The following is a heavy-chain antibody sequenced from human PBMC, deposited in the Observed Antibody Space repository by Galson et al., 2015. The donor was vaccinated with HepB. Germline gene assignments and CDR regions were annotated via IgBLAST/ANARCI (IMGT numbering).Heavy chain of an antibody. J-gene: IGHJ4*02. CDR1: GDSFSTSH. CDR2: LYYSRST. D-gene: IGHD2-15*01. Sequence: SETLSLTCTVSGDSFSTSHWSWLRQPPGEGLEWIGYLYYSRSTNYNPSLKSRVTISLDTSKKYLSLNLRSVTAADTAVYYCAKGAGWYPHWGQGTLVTVSS. CDR3: AKGAGWYPH. V-gene: IGHV4-59*01.